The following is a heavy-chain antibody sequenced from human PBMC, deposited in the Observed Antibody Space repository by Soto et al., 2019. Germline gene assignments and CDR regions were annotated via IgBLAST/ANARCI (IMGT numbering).Heavy chain of an antibody. CDR3: ERPAFGDYWYFDL. V-gene: IGHV1-69*08. CDR2: IIPALGTA. CDR1: GGTFSSHT. Sequence: QDQLVQSGAEVKKPGSSVKVSCKASGGTFSSHTFSWVRQAPGQGLEWMGRIIPALGTATYAQKFQGRVTITADESATTVYLELTSLRSEDTAVYYCERPAFGDYWYFDLWGRGTLVTVSS. D-gene: IGHD4-17*01. J-gene: IGHJ2*01.